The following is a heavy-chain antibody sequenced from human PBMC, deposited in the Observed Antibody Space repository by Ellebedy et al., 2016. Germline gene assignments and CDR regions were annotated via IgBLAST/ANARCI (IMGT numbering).Heavy chain of an antibody. J-gene: IGHJ4*02. Sequence: GGSLRLSCAASGFTFSGSAMHWVRQASGKGLEWVGRIRSKANSYATAYAASVKGRFTISRDDSKNTAYLQMNSLKTEDTAVYYCTRHNDSSGYYPYWGQGTLVTVSS. V-gene: IGHV3-73*01. CDR3: TRHNDSSGYYPY. D-gene: IGHD3-22*01. CDR1: GFTFSGSA. CDR2: IRSKANSYAT.